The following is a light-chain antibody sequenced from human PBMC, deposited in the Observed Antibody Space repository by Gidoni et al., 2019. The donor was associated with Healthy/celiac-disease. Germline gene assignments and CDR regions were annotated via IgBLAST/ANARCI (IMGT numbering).Light chain of an antibody. CDR2: DAS. CDR1: QDISNY. Sequence: IQMTPSPSSLSASVGDRVTITCQASQDISNYLNWYQQKPGKAPKLLIYDASNLETGVPSRFSGSGSGTDFTFTISSLQPEDIATYYCQQYDNLFTFXPXTKVDIK. CDR3: QQYDNLFT. V-gene: IGKV1-33*01. J-gene: IGKJ3*01.